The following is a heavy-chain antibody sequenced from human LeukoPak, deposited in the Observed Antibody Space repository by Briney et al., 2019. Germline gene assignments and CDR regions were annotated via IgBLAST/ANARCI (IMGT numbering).Heavy chain of an antibody. CDR3: ARRDISSGRSFDY. D-gene: IGHD6-19*01. CDR1: GGSISNYH. Sequence: KSSETLSLTCTAPGGSISNYHWSWTRQPAGKGLEWIGQIHTSGSTNYNPPLKSRVTMSIDTTEDQVSLTIRSVTAADTAFYYCARRDISSGRSFDYWGQGTLVTVSS. J-gene: IGHJ4*02. CDR2: IHTSGST. V-gene: IGHV4-4*07.